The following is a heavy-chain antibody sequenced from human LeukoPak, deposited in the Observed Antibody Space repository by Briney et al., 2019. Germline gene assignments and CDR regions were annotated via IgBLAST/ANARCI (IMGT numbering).Heavy chain of an antibody. J-gene: IGHJ4*02. D-gene: IGHD5-18*01. CDR3: ARVSYGYSDYFDY. Sequence: VASVKVSCKASGYTFTTYNINWVRQAPGQGLEWMGWISAYNGNTNYAQKLQGRVTMTTDTSTSTAYMELRSLRSDDTAVYYCARVSYGYSDYFDYWGQGTLVTVSS. CDR2: ISAYNGNT. CDR1: GYTFTTYN. V-gene: IGHV1-18*01.